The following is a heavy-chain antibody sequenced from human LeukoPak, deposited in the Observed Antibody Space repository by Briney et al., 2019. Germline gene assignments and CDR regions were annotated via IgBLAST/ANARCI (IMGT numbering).Heavy chain of an antibody. CDR3: AREKTSWARDAFDI. D-gene: IGHD1/OR15-1a*01. CDR2: ISTSSSYI. Sequence: PGGSLRLSCAASGFTFSSYNMNWVRQAPGKGLEWVSSISTSSSYIYYADSVKGRFTISRDNARNSLFLQMNSLRAEDTAVYYCAREKTSWARDAFDIWGQGTMVTVSS. J-gene: IGHJ3*02. CDR1: GFTFSSYN. V-gene: IGHV3-21*01.